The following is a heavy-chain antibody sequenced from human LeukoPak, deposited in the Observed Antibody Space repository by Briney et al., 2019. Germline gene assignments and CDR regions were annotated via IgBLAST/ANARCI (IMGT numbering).Heavy chain of an antibody. CDR3: ARRHQITSYSPYAFDV. Sequence: SETLSLTCTVSGASLTNYYWSWLRQPPGKGLEWIGNIHYTGYTNYNPSLKSRVNTLVDMSTKSFSLELTSVTAADTAVYFCARRHQITSYSPYAFDVWGPGRLVTVSS. J-gene: IGHJ3*01. CDR2: IHYTGYT. V-gene: IGHV4-59*08. CDR1: GASLTNYY. D-gene: IGHD2-15*01.